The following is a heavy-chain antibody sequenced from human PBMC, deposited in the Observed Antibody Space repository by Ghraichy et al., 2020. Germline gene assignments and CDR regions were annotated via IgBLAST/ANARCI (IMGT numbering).Heavy chain of an antibody. CDR1: GFSFRNYW. CDR3: ARDMPREDF. Sequence: GGSLRLSCAASGFSFRNYWMHWVRQAPGKGPVWVSHIKGDGTDITYGDSVKGRFTISRDNVKNTLYLQMNELRAEDTAIYYCARDMPREDFWGQGTLVTVSS. D-gene: IGHD1-26*01. V-gene: IGHV3-74*01. CDR2: IKGDGTDI. J-gene: IGHJ4*02.